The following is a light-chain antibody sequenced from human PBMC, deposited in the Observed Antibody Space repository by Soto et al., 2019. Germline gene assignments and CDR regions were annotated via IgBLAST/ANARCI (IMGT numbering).Light chain of an antibody. J-gene: IGKJ5*01. CDR2: KAS. CDR1: QSINSW. CDR3: QQYKSYSRIT. V-gene: IGKV1-5*03. Sequence: DIQMTQSPSTLSSSVSERFTITCLASQSINSWLAWYQQKPGKAPKLLIYKASNLESGVPSRFSGSESGTEFTLTISSLQPDDFATYYCQQYKSYSRITFGQGTRLEIK.